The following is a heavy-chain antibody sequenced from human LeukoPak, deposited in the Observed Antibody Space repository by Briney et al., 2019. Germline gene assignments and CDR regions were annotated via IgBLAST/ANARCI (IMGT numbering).Heavy chain of an antibody. CDR3: ARAAAGGDDPFDV. CDR2: MNPNNDNA. CDR1: GYTFKNYD. V-gene: IGHV1-8*01. D-gene: IGHD6-25*01. Sequence: ASVKVSCKASGYTFKNYDINWVRQAPGQGLEWMAWMNPNNDNAGSAQKFQGRVTTTRDTSINTAYMELSSLRSDDTGVYYCARAAAGGDDPFDVWGQGSLIIVS. J-gene: IGHJ3*01.